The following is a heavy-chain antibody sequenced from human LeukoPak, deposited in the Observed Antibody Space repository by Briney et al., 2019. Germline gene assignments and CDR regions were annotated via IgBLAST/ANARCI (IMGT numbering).Heavy chain of an antibody. D-gene: IGHD3-10*01. CDR2: ISGSGGST. Sequence: GGSLRLSCAASGFTFSSYAMSWVRQAPGKGLEWVSAISGSGGSTYYADSVKGRFTISRDNSKNTLYLQMGSLRAEDMAVYYCARDGGSGGAPGGYWGQGTLVTVSS. CDR3: ARDGGSGGAPGGY. CDR1: GFTFSSYA. J-gene: IGHJ4*02. V-gene: IGHV3-23*01.